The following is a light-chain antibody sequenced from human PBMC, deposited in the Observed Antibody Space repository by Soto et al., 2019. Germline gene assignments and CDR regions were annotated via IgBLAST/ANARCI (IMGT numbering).Light chain of an antibody. J-gene: IGLJ3*02. Sequence: QSALTQPASVSGSPGQSITISCTGTSSDVGACNHVSWYQQHPGKVPKVMIYEVNNRPSGVSNRFSASKSGNTASLTISGLQAEDEATYYCSSFTSGGTWVFGGGTKLTVL. CDR3: SSFTSGGTWV. CDR2: EVN. V-gene: IGLV2-14*03. CDR1: SSDVGACNH.